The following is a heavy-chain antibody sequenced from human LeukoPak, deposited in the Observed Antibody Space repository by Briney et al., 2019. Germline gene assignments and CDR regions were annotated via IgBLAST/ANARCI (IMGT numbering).Heavy chain of an antibody. Sequence: SETLSLTCTVSGGSISSYYWSWIRQPPGKGLEWNGYIYYSGSTNYNPSLKSRVTISVDTSKNQCSLKLSSVTAADTAVYYCARDEYSSGWPYFDYRGQGTLVTVSS. D-gene: IGHD6-19*01. V-gene: IGHV4-59*01. CDR3: ARDEYSSGWPYFDY. J-gene: IGHJ4*02. CDR1: GGSISSYY. CDR2: IYYSGST.